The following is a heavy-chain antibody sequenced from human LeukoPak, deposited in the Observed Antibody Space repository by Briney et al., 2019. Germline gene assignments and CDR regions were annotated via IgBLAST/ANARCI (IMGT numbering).Heavy chain of an antibody. Sequence: SETLSLTCAVYGGSFSGYYWSWIRQPPGRGLEWIGEINHSGSTNYNPSLKSRVTISEDTSKNQFSLKLSSVTAADTAVYYCAISSSWYQFDYWGQGTLVTVSS. CDR2: INHSGST. D-gene: IGHD6-13*01. J-gene: IGHJ4*02. CDR1: GGSFSGYY. V-gene: IGHV4-34*01. CDR3: AISSSWYQFDY.